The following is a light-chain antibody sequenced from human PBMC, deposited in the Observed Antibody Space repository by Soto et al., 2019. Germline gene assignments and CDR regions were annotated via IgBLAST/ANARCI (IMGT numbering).Light chain of an antibody. Sequence: QSVLTQPASVSGSPGQLITISCTGTSSDVGAYDFVSWYQQHPDKAPKLMIYEVSNRPSGVSNRFSGSKSVNTATLTISGLQAEDEADYYCSSYTSSSTRVFVTGTKVTVL. CDR2: EVS. V-gene: IGLV2-14*03. J-gene: IGLJ1*01. CDR1: SSDVGAYDF. CDR3: SSYTSSSTRV.